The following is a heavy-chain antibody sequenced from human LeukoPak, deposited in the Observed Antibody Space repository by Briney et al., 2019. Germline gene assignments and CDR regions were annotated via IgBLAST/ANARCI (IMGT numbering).Heavy chain of an antibody. CDR1: GFTFSVAA. D-gene: IGHD5-24*01. CDR2: IGASGEST. CDR3: AKDIQLST. Sequence: GGSLRLSCAASGFTFSVAAMTWVRQAPGKGLEWVSLIGASGESTHYADSVKGRFTISRDNSKNTLSLQMNSLRVEDTAMYFCAKDIQLSTWGLGTMVTVSS. J-gene: IGHJ3*01. V-gene: IGHV3-23*01.